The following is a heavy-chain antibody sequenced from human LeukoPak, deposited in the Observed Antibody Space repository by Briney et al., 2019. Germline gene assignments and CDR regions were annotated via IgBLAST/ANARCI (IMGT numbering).Heavy chain of an antibody. V-gene: IGHV3-7*01. CDR3: ARDRGYSSFDY. CDR1: GFTSSSYW. D-gene: IGHD4-23*01. J-gene: IGHJ4*02. Sequence: GGSLRLSCAASGFTSSSYWMSWVRQAPGKGLEWVANINQDVSETNYVDSVKGRFTISRDNAKNSLYLQMTSLRVEDTAVYYCARDRGYSSFDYWGQGTLVTVSS. CDR2: INQDVSET.